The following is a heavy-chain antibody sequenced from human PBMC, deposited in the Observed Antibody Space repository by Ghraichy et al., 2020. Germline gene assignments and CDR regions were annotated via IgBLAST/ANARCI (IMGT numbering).Heavy chain of an antibody. D-gene: IGHD2-2*01. CDR3: AKGQGWTAAAAIDY. CDR1: GFTFSSYG. V-gene: IGHV3-23*01. Sequence: GGSLRLSCAASGFTFSSYGMSWVRQAPGKGLDWVSGLSGGGGSTYYADSVKGRFTISRDNSKNTLYLQMNSLRAEDTAVYSCAKGQGWTAAAAIDYWGQGILVTVSS. CDR2: LSGGGGST. J-gene: IGHJ4*02.